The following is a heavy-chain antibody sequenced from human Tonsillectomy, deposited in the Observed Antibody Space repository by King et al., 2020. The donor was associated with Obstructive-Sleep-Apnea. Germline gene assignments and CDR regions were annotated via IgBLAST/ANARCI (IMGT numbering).Heavy chain of an antibody. CDR2: LSGSGGST. CDR3: AAQMDIKVAYFDP. V-gene: IGHV3-23*04. CDR1: GFTFSSNA. D-gene: IGHD2-15*01. J-gene: IGHJ5*02. Sequence: VQLVESGGGFVQPGGSLRLSCAASGFTFSSNAMSWVRQATGKGLEWVSTLSGSGGSTYYPDSVKGRFTISRDNSKHTLYLQMNSLRAEDTAVYYCAAQMDIKVAYFDPWGQGTLVTVSS.